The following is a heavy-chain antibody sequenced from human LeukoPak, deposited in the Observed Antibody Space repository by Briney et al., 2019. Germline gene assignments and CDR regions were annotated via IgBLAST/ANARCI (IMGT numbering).Heavy chain of an antibody. CDR1: GFSLSTSGVG. CDR3: AHTDFWSGGYGMDV. CDR2: IYWNDDK. Sequence: SGPTLVKLTQPLTLTCTFSGFSLSTSGVGVGCIRQPPGKALEWLALIYWNDDKRYSQSLKSRLTITKDTSKNQVVLTMTNMDPVDTATYYCAHTDFWSGGYGMDVWGQGTTVTVSS. J-gene: IGHJ6*02. V-gene: IGHV2-5*01. D-gene: IGHD3-3*01.